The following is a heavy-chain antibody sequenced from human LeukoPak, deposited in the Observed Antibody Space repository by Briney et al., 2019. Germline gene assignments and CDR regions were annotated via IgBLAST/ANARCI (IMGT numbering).Heavy chain of an antibody. J-gene: IGHJ4*02. V-gene: IGHV1-46*01. CDR3: ARGPYTVTTLFDY. Sequence: ASVKVSCKASGYTFTSYYMHWVRPAPGQGLGWVGIINPSGGSTRYAQKFQGRVTMTRDTSTSTVYMELSSLRSEVMAVYYCARGPYTVTTLFDYWGQGTLVTVSS. CDR2: INPSGGST. CDR1: GYTFTSYY. D-gene: IGHD4-17*01.